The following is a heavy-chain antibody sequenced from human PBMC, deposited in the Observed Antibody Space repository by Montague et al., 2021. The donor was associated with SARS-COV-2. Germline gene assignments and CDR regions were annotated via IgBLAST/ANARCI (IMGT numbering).Heavy chain of an antibody. D-gene: IGHD2-2*01. V-gene: IGHV4-59*01. J-gene: IGHJ5*02. CDR2: AYHNGRT. CDR3: ARSRFVVVPAAMSFGHSYFDP. CDR1: GGSIGTNY. Sequence: SETLSLTCSVSGGSIGTNYWSWIRQPPGGGLEWIGYAYHNGRTSYNPSLRGRVTMSLDTSKNQFSLNVTSVTAAGTAVYHCARSRFVVVPAAMSFGHSYFDPWGQGRLVTVSS.